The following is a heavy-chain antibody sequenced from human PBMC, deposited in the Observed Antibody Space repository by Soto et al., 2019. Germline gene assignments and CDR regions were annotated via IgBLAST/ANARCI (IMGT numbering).Heavy chain of an antibody. J-gene: IGHJ6*02. V-gene: IGHV4-4*07. CDR3: ARADYEILTGSYAMDV. CDR1: GDSLGNYY. D-gene: IGHD3-9*01. Sequence: QVQLQESGPGLVKPSETLSLTCTVSGDSLGNYYWFWIRQPVGQGLEGIGRVSSSGNTNANPTLNRRATMSIDTPKDQFALRLRPVTAADTAVYYCARADYEILTGSYAMDVWCQGTTVTVSS. CDR2: VSSSGNT.